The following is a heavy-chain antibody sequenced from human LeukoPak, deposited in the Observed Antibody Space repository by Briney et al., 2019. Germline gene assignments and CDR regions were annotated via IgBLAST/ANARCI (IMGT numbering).Heavy chain of an antibody. V-gene: IGHV4-30-4*01. Sequence: SETLSLTCTVSNDSISSGDYYWNWIRQPPGKGLEWIGYIFHRGGTSYNPSLKSRILFSVDTSQNQFSLKLRSLTAADTAVYYCARLFDIWGQGTMVIVSS. CDR1: NDSISSGDYY. J-gene: IGHJ3*02. CDR2: IFHRGGT. CDR3: ARLFDI.